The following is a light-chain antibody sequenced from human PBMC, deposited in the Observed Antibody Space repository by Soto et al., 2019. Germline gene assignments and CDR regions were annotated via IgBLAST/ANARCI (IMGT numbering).Light chain of an antibody. Sequence: DIQMTQSPSSLSASVGDRVTITCRASQSISSHLNWYQQKPGKAPRLLIYAASSLQSGGPSRFSGDGSGTDFTLTISSLQPEDFATYYCQQSYSTPPRTFGGGTTVEI. V-gene: IGKV1-39*01. J-gene: IGKJ4*01. CDR2: AAS. CDR3: QQSYSTPPRT. CDR1: QSISSH.